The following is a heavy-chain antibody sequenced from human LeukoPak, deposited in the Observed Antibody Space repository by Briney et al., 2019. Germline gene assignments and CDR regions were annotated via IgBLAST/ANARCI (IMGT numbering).Heavy chain of an antibody. CDR2: MNPNSGNT. CDR1: GYTFTSYD. D-gene: IGHD3-22*01. J-gene: IGHJ4*02. Sequence: ASVKVSCKASGYTFTSYDINWVRQATEQGLEWMGWMNPNSGNTGYAQKFQGRVTMTRNTSISTAYMELSSLRSEDTAVYYCARWVERGVTMIADYWGQGTLVTVSS. V-gene: IGHV1-8*01. CDR3: ARWVERGVTMIADY.